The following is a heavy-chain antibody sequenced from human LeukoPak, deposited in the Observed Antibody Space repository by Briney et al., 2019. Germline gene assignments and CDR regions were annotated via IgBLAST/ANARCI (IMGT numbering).Heavy chain of an antibody. CDR2: INPNSGGT. Sequence: GASVKVSCKASGYTFTGYYMHWVRQAPGQGLEWMGWINPNSGGTNYAQKFQGRVTMTRDTSISTAYMELSRLRSDDTAVYYCAXXLRVLEEGRTKDMDVWGKGTTVTVSS. CDR1: GYTFTGYY. D-gene: IGHD4/OR15-4a*01. CDR3: AXXLRVLEEGRTKDMDV. V-gene: IGHV1-2*02. J-gene: IGHJ6*03.